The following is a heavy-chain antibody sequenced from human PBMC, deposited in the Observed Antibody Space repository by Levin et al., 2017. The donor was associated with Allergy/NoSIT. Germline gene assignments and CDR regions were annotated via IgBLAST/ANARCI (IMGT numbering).Heavy chain of an antibody. CDR2: LSSSGGST. J-gene: IGHJ4*02. D-gene: IGHD1-7*01. CDR1: GFTFSSYA. CDR3: AKGESITGTTKVRAFDD. V-gene: IGHV3-23*01. Sequence: GSLRLSCAASGFTFSSYAMGWVRQAPGKGLEWVSALSSSGGSTYYADSVKGRFTISRDNSKNTLYLQMNSLRAEDTAVYYCAKGESITGTTKVRAFDDWGQGTLVTVSS.